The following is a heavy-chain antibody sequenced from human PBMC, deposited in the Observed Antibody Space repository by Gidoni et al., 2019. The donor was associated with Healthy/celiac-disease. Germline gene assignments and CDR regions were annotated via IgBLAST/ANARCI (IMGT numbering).Heavy chain of an antibody. D-gene: IGHD2-15*01. CDR3: ARALAVGDY. CDR1: AFTFSSYW. V-gene: IGHV3-7*05. CDR2: IKKDGSEK. J-gene: IGHJ4*02. Sequence: EVQLVESGGGLVQPGGALRLSCAASAFTFSSYWMSWVRQAPGKGLEWVANIKKDGSEKYYVDSVKGRFTISRDNAKNSLYLQMNSLRAEDTAVYYCARALAVGDYWGQGTLVTVSS.